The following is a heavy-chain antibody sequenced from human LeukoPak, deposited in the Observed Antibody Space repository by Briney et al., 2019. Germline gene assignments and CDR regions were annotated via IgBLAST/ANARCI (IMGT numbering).Heavy chain of an antibody. Sequence: SGGSLRLSCAASGFKLNTYEMNGVRQAPGKGLGGVAYISVGGSDADYADSVKGRFTISRDNAKNSLFLQMNSLRVEDTAVYYCARDVGFNNGWPAWGQGTLVTVSS. CDR3: ARDVGFNNGWPA. CDR2: ISVGGSDA. D-gene: IGHD6-19*01. V-gene: IGHV3-48*03. J-gene: IGHJ5*02. CDR1: GFKLNTYE.